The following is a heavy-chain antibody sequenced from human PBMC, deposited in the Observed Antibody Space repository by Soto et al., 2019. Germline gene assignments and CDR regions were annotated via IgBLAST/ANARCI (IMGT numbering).Heavy chain of an antibody. V-gene: IGHV4-30-4*01. CDR2: YHSGGST. Sequence: QVQLQESGSGLVKPSQSLSLTCTVSGVSLNTADTWWSWIRQSPGKGLEFIGYYHSGGSTFYDASFRRRFIIASDTVNIQFSLKLSSVTVADTVLYFCVISRQMDSGNDYGLDVWCQGTTVTVSS. D-gene: IGHD1-26*01. CDR1: GVSLNTADTW. J-gene: IGHJ6*02. CDR3: VISRQMDSGNDYGLDV.